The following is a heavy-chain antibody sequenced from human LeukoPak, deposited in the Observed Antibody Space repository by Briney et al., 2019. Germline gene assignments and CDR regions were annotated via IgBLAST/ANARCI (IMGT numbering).Heavy chain of an antibody. CDR3: ARTQYSSSWLNFDY. CDR2: IIPIFGTA. CDR1: GGTFSSYA. J-gene: IGHJ4*02. D-gene: IGHD6-13*01. Sequence: ASVKVSCKASGGTFSSYAISWVRQAPGQGLEWMGGIIPIFGTANYAQKFQGRVTITADESTSTAYMELSSLRSEDTAVYYCARTQYSSSWLNFDYWGQGTLVTVSS. V-gene: IGHV1-69*13.